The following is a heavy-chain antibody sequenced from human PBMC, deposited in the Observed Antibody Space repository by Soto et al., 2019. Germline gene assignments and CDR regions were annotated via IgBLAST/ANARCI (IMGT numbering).Heavy chain of an antibody. CDR1: GGSFSGYY. J-gene: IGHJ4*02. D-gene: IGHD6-13*01. CDR2: INHSGST. CDR3: ARVGSSWKTVDY. V-gene: IGHV4-34*01. Sequence: PSETLSLTCAVYGGSFSGYYWSWIRQPPGKGLEWIGEINHSGSTNYNPSLKSRVTISVDTSKNQFSLKLSSVTAADTAVYYCARVGSSWKTVDYWGQGTLVTVSS.